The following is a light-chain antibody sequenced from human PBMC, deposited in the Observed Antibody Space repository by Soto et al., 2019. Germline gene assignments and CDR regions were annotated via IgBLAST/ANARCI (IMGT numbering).Light chain of an antibody. CDR2: GAS. CDR3: QQYNSWPQT. J-gene: IGKJ1*01. V-gene: IGKV3-15*01. CDR1: QSVGTN. Sequence: EVVMTQSPPTLSVSPGERSTLSCRAGQSVGTNLAWYQQKPGQAPRLLILGASTRAACLPARFSGSGSGTEFTLTINSLQTEDFAVYYCQQYNSWPQTFGQGTKVDIK.